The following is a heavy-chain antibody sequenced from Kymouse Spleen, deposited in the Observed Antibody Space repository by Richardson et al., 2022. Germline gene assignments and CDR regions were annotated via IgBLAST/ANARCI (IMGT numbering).Heavy chain of an antibody. CDR3: ASPTASSSWYEYYYYGMDV. D-gene: IGHD6-13*01. Sequence: QLQLQESGPGLVKPSETLSLTCTVSGGSISSSSYYWGWIRQPPGKGLEWIGSIYYSGSTYYNPSLKSRVTISVDTSKNQFSLKLSSVTAADTAVYYCASPTASSSWYEYYYYGMDVWGQGTTVTVSS. J-gene: IGHJ6*02. V-gene: IGHV4-39*01. CDR1: GGSISSSSYY. CDR2: IYYSGST.